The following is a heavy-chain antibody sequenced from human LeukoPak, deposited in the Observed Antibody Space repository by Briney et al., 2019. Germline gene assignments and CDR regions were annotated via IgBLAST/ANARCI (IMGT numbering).Heavy chain of an antibody. CDR1: KYSFTSYA. D-gene: IGHD2-15*01. CDR3: ARARPCSGGSCYSDY. J-gene: IGHJ4*02. CDR2: INNHTGNP. V-gene: IGHV7-4-1*01. Sequence: ASVKVFCRACKYSFTSYAINWVRQPPAQGLEGMVWINNHTGNPTCAQGFTGRFVFSLDTSVSTAYLQISSQTAEDTAVYYCARARPCSGGSCYSDYWGQGTLVSVSS.